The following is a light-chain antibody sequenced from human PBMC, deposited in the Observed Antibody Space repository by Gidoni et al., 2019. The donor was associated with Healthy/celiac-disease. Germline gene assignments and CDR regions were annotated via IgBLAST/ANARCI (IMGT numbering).Light chain of an antibody. J-gene: IGKJ2*01. CDR1: QSVLYSSNTKNY. CDR3: QQYDSTPYT. CDR2: WAS. Sequence: DIVMTHSPDSMAVSRGERATINCQSSQSVLYSSNTKNYLAWYQQKPGQPPKLLIYWASTLETVVPDRFSGSGSGTDFTLTISSLQAEDVAVYYCQQYDSTPYTFGQXTKLEIK. V-gene: IGKV4-1*01.